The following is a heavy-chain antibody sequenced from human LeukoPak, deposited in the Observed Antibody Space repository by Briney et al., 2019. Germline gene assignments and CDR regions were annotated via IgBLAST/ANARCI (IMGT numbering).Heavy chain of an antibody. V-gene: IGHV3-23*01. D-gene: IGHD2-8*01. CDR2: VNDGGGDA. CDR3: VKRPSEPSRDGGCYFDS. CDR1: GFTFSTYA. Sequence: GGSLRLSCAASGFTFSTYAMAWVRQAPGKGLEWVSSVNDGGGDAYYADSVKGRFTISRDNSKNTLFLQMNSLTAEDTATYYCVKRPSEPSRDGGCYFDSWGQETLVTVSS. J-gene: IGHJ4*02.